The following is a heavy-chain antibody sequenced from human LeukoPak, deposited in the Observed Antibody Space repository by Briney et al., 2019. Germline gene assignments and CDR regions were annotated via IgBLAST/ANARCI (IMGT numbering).Heavy chain of an antibody. CDR2: ISAYNGNT. CDR3: ARDLVTSLYYYDSSGYTPHRRPPPTEYYMDV. J-gene: IGHJ6*03. Sequence: APVKVSCKASGYTFTSYGISWVRQAPGQGLEWMGWISAYNGNTNYAQKLQVRVTMTTDTSTSTAYMELRSLRSDDTAVYYCARDLVTSLYYYDSSGYTPHRRPPPTEYYMDVWGKGTTVTVSS. CDR1: GYTFTSYG. V-gene: IGHV1-18*01. D-gene: IGHD3-22*01.